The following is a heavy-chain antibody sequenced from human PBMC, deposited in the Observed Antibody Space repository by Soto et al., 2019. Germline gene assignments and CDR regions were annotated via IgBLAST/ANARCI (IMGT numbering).Heavy chain of an antibody. V-gene: IGHV1-69*01. CDR1: GGTFSSYA. CDR3: ARESHFWSRSYYYYGMDV. Sequence: QVQLVQSGAEVKKPGSSVKVSCKASGGTFSSYAISWVRQAPGQGLEWMGGIIPIFGTANYAQKFQGRVTITADESTSTAYMELSSLRSEDTAVYYCARESHFWSRSYYYYGMDVWGQGTTVTVSS. D-gene: IGHD3-3*02. J-gene: IGHJ6*02. CDR2: IIPIFGTA.